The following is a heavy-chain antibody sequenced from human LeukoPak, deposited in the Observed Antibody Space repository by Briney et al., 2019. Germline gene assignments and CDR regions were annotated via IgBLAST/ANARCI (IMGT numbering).Heavy chain of an antibody. J-gene: IGHJ3*02. D-gene: IGHD2-8*01. V-gene: IGHV1-69*06. Sequence: SVKVSCKASGGTFSSYAISWVRQAPGQGLEWMGGIIPVFGTANYAQKFQGRVTITADKSTSTAYMELSSLRSEDTAVYYCARILGGSMVYAIEGPGAFDIWGQGTMVTVSS. CDR2: IIPVFGTA. CDR1: GGTFSSYA. CDR3: ARILGGSMVYAIEGPGAFDI.